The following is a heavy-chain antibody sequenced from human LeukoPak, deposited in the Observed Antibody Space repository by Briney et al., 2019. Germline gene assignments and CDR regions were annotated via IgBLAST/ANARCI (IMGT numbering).Heavy chain of an antibody. V-gene: IGHV3-23*01. Sequence: GGTRRLSCAASGFTFSSYGMSWVRQAPGKGLEWLSGISGSGDDTKYAESGKGRFTVSRDNSKNTLYVQMNSLRAEDTAVYHCAKGGIAVAGTSYYYYMDVWGKGTTVTISS. J-gene: IGHJ6*03. D-gene: IGHD6-19*01. CDR2: ISGSGDDT. CDR3: AKGGIAVAGTSYYYYMDV. CDR1: GFTFSSYG.